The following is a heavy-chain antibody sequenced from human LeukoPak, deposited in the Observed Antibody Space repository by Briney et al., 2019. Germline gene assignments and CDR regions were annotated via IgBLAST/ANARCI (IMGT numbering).Heavy chain of an antibody. Sequence: SETLSLTCAVSGGSISSSNWWRWVRQPPGKGLEWIGEIYHSGSTNYNPSLKSRVTISVDKSKNQFSLKLSSVTAADTAVYYCARDVDQWRDAFDIWGQGTMVTVSS. V-gene: IGHV4-4*02. J-gene: IGHJ3*02. CDR3: ARDVDQWRDAFDI. CDR2: IYHSGST. D-gene: IGHD6-19*01. CDR1: GGSISSSNW.